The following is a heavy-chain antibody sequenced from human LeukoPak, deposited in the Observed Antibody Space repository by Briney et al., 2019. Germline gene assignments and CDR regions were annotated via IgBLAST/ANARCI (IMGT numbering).Heavy chain of an antibody. CDR1: GGTFSSYA. CDR3: ARGLQGRQLVPDY. D-gene: IGHD6-13*01. V-gene: IGHV1-69*06. Sequence: SVKVSCKASGGTFSSYAISWVRQAPGQGLEWMGGIIPIFGTANYAQKFQGRVTITADKSTSTAYMELSSLRSEDTAVYYCARGLQGRQLVPDYWGQGTLVTVSS. CDR2: IIPIFGTA. J-gene: IGHJ4*02.